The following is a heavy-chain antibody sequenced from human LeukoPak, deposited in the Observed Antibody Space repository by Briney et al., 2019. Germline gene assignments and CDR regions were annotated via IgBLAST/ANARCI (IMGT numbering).Heavy chain of an antibody. J-gene: IGHJ4*02. V-gene: IGHV4-31*03. D-gene: IGHD3-3*01. CDR3: AREMSVSALFDH. CDR2: INYSGTT. CDR1: GDSISSGGYY. Sequence: PSETLSLTCTVPGDSISSGGYYWSWIRQLPGKGLEWIGYINYSGTTYYNPSLKGRVTTSVDTSRNQFSLKLTSVTAAGTAVYYCAREMSVSALFDHWGQGKLVTVSS.